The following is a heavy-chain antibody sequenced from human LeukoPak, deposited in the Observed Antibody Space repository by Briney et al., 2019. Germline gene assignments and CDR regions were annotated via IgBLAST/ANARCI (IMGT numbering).Heavy chain of an antibody. CDR3: ARHAGDSSGWTYGMDV. CDR2: IYPGDSDT. Sequence: GESLQISCKGSGSRFASYWIGWVRQMPGKGLEWMEIIYPGDSDTRYSPSFEGQVTVSADKSISTAYLQWSSLKASDTAMYCCARHAGDSSGWTYGMDVWGKGTTVTVSS. D-gene: IGHD6-19*01. V-gene: IGHV5-51*01. CDR1: GSRFASYW. J-gene: IGHJ6*04.